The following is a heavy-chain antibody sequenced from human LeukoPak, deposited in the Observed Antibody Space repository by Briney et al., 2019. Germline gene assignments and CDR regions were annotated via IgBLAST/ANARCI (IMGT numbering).Heavy chain of an antibody. V-gene: IGHV3-23*01. CDR2: ISGSGGST. D-gene: IGHD3-22*01. CDR3: AKDSIYYDSSGYYVLYY. J-gene: IGHJ4*02. Sequence: GGSLRLSCAASGFTFSSYAMSWVRQAPRKGLEWVSAISGSGGSTYYADSVKGRFTISRDNSKNTLYLQMNSLRAEDTAVYYCAKDSIYYDSSGYYVLYYWGQGTLVTVSS. CDR1: GFTFSSYA.